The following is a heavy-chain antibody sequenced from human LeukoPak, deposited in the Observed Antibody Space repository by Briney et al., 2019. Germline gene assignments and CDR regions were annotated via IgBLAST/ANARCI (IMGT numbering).Heavy chain of an antibody. Sequence: SETLSLTCTVSGGSISSYYWSWIRQPPGKGLEWIGYIYYSGSTNYNPSLKSRVTISVDTSKNQFSLKLSSVTAADTAVYYCARGSRGLFGYWGQGTLVTVSS. J-gene: IGHJ4*02. CDR1: GGSISSYY. V-gene: IGHV4-59*01. CDR3: ARGSRGLFGY. D-gene: IGHD5-12*01. CDR2: IYYSGST.